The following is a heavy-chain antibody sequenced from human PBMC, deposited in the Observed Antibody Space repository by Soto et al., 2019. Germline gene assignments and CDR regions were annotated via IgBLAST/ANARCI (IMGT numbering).Heavy chain of an antibody. Sequence: EVQLVESGGGLVQPGGSLKLSCAASGFTFSGSAMHWVRQASGKGLEWVGRIGSKTNNYATAYGTSVKGRFTISRDDSKNTAYLQMNSLKTDDTAVYSCTTQLLRDQNNGYWGQGTLVTVSS. CDR2: IGSKTNNYAT. CDR3: TTQLLRDQNNGY. V-gene: IGHV3-73*02. CDR1: GFTFSGSA. J-gene: IGHJ4*02. D-gene: IGHD2-2*01.